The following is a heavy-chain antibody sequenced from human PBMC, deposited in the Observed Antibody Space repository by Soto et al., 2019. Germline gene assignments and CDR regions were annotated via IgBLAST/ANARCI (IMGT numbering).Heavy chain of an antibody. D-gene: IGHD1-7*01. Sequence: ASVKVSCKVSGYTLTELSMHWVRQAPGKGLEWMGGFDPEDGETIYAQKFQGRVTMAEDTSTDTAYMELSSLRSEDTAVYYCATAGMGWNYGGGYYYYYMDGWGKGTTVTVAS. J-gene: IGHJ6*03. V-gene: IGHV1-24*01. CDR2: FDPEDGET. CDR1: GYTLTELS. CDR3: ATAGMGWNYGGGYYYYYMDG.